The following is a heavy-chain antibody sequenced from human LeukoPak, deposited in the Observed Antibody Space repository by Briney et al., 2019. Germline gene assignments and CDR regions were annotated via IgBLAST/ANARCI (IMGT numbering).Heavy chain of an antibody. D-gene: IGHD2-2*01. J-gene: IGHJ4*02. CDR3: ARARTDIVVVPAAMSPDVYDY. Sequence: PSETLSLTCTVSGGSISSGGSYWSWIRQHPGKGLEWLGYIYYSGSTNYNPSLKSRVTISVDTSKNQFSLKLSSVTAADTAVYYCARARTDIVVVPAAMSPDVYDYWGQGTLVTVSS. CDR1: GGSISSGGSY. CDR2: IYYSGST. V-gene: IGHV4-61*08.